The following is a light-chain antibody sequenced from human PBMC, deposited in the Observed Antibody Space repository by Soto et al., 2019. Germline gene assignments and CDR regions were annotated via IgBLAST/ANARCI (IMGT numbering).Light chain of an antibody. Sequence: QSALTQPASVSGSPGQSITISCTGTSSDVGGYNYVSWYQQHPGKAPKLMIYDVSNRPSGVSNRFSGSKSDNTASLTISGLQADDEADYYFRSYTSTIQLDVFGTGPKVTV. J-gene: IGLJ1*01. CDR1: SSDVGGYNY. CDR2: DVS. V-gene: IGLV2-14*01. CDR3: RSYTSTIQLDV.